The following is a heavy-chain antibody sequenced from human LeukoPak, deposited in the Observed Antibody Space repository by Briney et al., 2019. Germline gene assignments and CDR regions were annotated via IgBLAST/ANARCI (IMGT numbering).Heavy chain of an antibody. V-gene: IGHV1-18*01. CDR2: ISAYNGNT. Sequence: ASVKVSCKASGYTFTSYGISWVRQAPGQGLEWMGWISAYNGNTNYAQKLQGRVTMTTDTSTSTAYMELRSLRSDDTAVYYCARGPITTTYYYYGMDVWGQGTTVTVSS. J-gene: IGHJ6*02. D-gene: IGHD3-3*01. CDR3: ARGPITTTYYYYGMDV. CDR1: GYTFTSYG.